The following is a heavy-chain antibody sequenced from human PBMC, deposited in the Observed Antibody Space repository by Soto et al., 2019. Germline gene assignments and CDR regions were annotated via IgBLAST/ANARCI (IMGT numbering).Heavy chain of an antibody. Sequence: PGGSLRLSWAASGFTFSRYSMNGVRQAPGKGLEWVSSISSTTNYIYYGDSMKGRFTISRDNAKDSLYLEMNSLRAEDTAVYYCARESEDLTSNFDYWGQGTLVTVSS. V-gene: IGHV3-21*06. CDR3: ARESEDLTSNFDY. CDR1: GFTFSRYS. CDR2: ISSTTNYI. J-gene: IGHJ4*02.